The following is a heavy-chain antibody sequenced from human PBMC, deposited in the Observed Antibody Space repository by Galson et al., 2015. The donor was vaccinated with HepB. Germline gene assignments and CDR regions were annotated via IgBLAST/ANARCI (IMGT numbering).Heavy chain of an antibody. Sequence: SVKVSCKASGYTFTSYDINWVRQATGQGLEWMGWMNPNSGNTGYAQKFQGRVTMTRNTSISTAYMELSSLRSEDTAVYYCARGGYYYDSSGYFFRNRDGPINDYWGQGTLVTVSS. V-gene: IGHV1-8*01. CDR3: ARGGYYYDSSGYFFRNRDGPINDY. CDR2: MNPNSGNT. J-gene: IGHJ4*02. CDR1: GYTFTSYD. D-gene: IGHD3-22*01.